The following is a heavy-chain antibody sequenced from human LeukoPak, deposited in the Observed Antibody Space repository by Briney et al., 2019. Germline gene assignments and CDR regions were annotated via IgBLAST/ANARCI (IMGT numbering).Heavy chain of an antibody. CDR2: INHSGST. D-gene: IGHD3-3*01. CDR3: ARGPNDFWSGYYSHYFDY. Sequence: PSETLSLTCAVYGGSFSGCYWSWIRQPPGKGLEWIGEINHSGSTNYNPSLKSRVTISVDTSKNQFSLKLSSVPAADTAVYYCARGPNDFWSGYYSHYFDYWGQGTLVTVSS. CDR1: GGSFSGCY. J-gene: IGHJ4*02. V-gene: IGHV4-34*01.